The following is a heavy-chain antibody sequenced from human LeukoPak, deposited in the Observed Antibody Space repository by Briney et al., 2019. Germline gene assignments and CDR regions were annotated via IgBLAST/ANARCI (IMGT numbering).Heavy chain of an antibody. J-gene: IGHJ4*02. Sequence: GGSLRPSCAASGFTVSSYSMNWVRQAPGKGLEWVSYISSSSTIYYADSVKGRFTISRDNAKNSLYLQMNSLRDEDTAVYYCARAFGLTDYWGQGTLVTVSS. CDR3: ARAFGLTDY. V-gene: IGHV3-48*02. CDR1: GFTVSSYS. D-gene: IGHD3/OR15-3a*01. CDR2: ISSSSTI.